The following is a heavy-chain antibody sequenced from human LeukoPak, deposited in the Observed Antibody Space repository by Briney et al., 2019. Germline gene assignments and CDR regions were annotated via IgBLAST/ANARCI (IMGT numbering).Heavy chain of an antibody. CDR3: ATDVAGSYYKPYFDY. D-gene: IGHD3-10*01. J-gene: IGHJ4*02. CDR1: GYTLTELS. V-gene: IGHV1-24*01. CDR2: FDPEDGET. Sequence: GASVKVSCKVSGYTLTELSMHWVRQAPGKGLEWMGGFDPEDGETIYAQKFRGRVTMTEDTSTGTAYMELSSLRSEDTAVYYCATDVAGSYYKPYFDYWGQGTLVTVSS.